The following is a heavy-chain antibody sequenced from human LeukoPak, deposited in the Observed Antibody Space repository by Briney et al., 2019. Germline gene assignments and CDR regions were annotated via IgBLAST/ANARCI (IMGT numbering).Heavy chain of an antibody. D-gene: IGHD2-15*01. CDR1: GFTISNHP. CDR3: ARTSRSSSIDD. Sequence: GGSLRLSCAASGFTISNHPMYWVRQAPGKGLEWVSSLSDTGDSTHYADSVKGRFTISRDSARSALYLQMNSLRVEDTAMYYCARTSRSSSIDDWGQGTLVTVSS. J-gene: IGHJ4*02. V-gene: IGHV3-23*01. CDR2: LSDTGDST.